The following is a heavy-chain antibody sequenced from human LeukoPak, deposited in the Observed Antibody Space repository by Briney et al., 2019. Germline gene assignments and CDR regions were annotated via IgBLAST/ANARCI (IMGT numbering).Heavy chain of an antibody. CDR3: ARHKDYYYSYMDV. J-gene: IGHJ6*03. Sequence: PSETLSPTCSVSGDSISTSSYYWGWLRQPPGTGLEWLGTIYYSGSTYYNPSLTSRVTISVDTSKNQFSLKLSSVTAADTAVYYCARHKDYYYSYMDVWGKGTTVTISS. CDR1: GDSISTSSYY. CDR2: IYYSGST. V-gene: IGHV4-39*01.